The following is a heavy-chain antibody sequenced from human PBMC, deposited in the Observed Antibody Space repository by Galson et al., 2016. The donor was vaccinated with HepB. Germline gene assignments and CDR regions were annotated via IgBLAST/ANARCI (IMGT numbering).Heavy chain of an antibody. CDR1: GDSVSRNSAA. V-gene: IGHV6-1*01. CDR3: GRGYARGIDY. CDR2: TYYRSKWYN. J-gene: IGHJ4*02. Sequence: CAISGDSVSRNSAAWNWIRQSPSRGPEWLGRTYYRSKWYNDYPVSVKSRIIINPDTSKNQFSLQLKSVTPEDTAVYYCGRGYARGIDYWGQGILVTVSS. D-gene: IGHD5-12*01.